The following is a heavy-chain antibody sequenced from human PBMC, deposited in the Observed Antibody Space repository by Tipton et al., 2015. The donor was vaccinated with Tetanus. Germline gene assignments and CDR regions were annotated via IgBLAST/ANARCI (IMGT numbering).Heavy chain of an antibody. CDR2: IYFSGHT. CDR1: GGSLGSYY. CDR3: ARHSGWYNFFTGVDA. Sequence: LRLSCTVSGGSLGSYYWSWIRQSPGKGLEWLGYIYFSGHTKYNPSLQSRVTFSLDTSQNQVSLQLTSVTAADTAVYYCARHSGWYNFFTGVDAWGQGTAVTVSS. D-gene: IGHD6-19*01. V-gene: IGHV4-59*01. J-gene: IGHJ6*02.